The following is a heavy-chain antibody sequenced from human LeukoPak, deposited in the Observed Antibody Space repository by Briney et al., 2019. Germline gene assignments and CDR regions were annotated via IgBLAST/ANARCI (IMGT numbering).Heavy chain of an antibody. Sequence: GGSLRLSCAASGFTVSSNYMSWVRQAPGKGLQWVSSISDDGYGTYYADSMKGRFTISRDNSKNTLYLQMNSLRAADTAVYYCATESPSCGGDCFGYWGQGTLVTVSS. CDR1: GFTVSSNY. D-gene: IGHD2-21*01. CDR2: ISDDGYGT. J-gene: IGHJ4*02. CDR3: ATESPSCGGDCFGY. V-gene: IGHV3-53*01.